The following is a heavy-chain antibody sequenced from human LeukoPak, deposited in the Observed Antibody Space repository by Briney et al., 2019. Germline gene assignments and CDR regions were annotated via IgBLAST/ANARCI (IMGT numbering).Heavy chain of an antibody. J-gene: IGHJ1*01. V-gene: IGHV1-24*01. CDR3: ATGPYCTNGVCYREYFQH. CDR2: FDPEDGET. D-gene: IGHD2-8*01. Sequence: GALVKVSCKVSGYTLTELSMHWVRQAPGKGLEWMGGFDPEDGETIYAQKFQGRVTMTEDTSTDTAYMELSSLRSEDTAVYYCATGPYCTNGVCYREYFQHWGQGTLVTVSS. CDR1: GYTLTELS.